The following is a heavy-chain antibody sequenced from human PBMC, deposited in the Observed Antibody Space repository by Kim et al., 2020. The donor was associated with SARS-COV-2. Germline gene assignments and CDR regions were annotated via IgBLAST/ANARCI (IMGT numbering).Heavy chain of an antibody. D-gene: IGHD5-12*01. Sequence: SETLSLTCTVSGGSISSGGYYWSWIRQHPGKGLEWIGYIYYSGSTYYNPSLKSRVTISVDTSKNQLSLKLSSVTAADTAVYYCARAGSMDYFDYWGQGTLVTVSS. CDR1: GGSISSGGYY. J-gene: IGHJ4*02. V-gene: IGHV4-31*03. CDR2: IYYSGST. CDR3: ARAGSMDYFDY.